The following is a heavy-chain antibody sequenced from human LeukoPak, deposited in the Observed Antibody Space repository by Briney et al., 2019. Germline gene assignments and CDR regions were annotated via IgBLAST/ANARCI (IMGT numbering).Heavy chain of an antibody. CDR1: GGSFSGYY. D-gene: IGHD2-15*01. CDR3: ARGLVDDYYYGMDV. Sequence: SETLSLTCAVYGGSFSGYYWSWIRQPPGKGPEWIGEINHSGSTNYNPSLKSRVTISVDTSKNQFSLKLSSVTAADTAVYYCARGLVDDYYYGMDVWGQGTTVTVSS. J-gene: IGHJ6*02. V-gene: IGHV4-34*01. CDR2: INHSGST.